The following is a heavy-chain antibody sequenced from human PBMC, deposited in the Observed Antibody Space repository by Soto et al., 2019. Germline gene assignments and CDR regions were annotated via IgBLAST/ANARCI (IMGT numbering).Heavy chain of an antibody. J-gene: IGHJ2*01. V-gene: IGHV1-3*01. Sequence: QVQLVQSGAEVKKPGASVKVSCKASGYTFTSYAMHWVRQAPGQRLEWMGWITAGNGNTKYSQKFQGRVTITRDTSTSTAYMELSSLRSDDTAVYYCARTPTSGWYFDLWGRGTLVTVSS. CDR1: GYTFTSYA. D-gene: IGHD3-10*01. CDR2: ITAGNGNT. CDR3: ARTPTSGWYFDL.